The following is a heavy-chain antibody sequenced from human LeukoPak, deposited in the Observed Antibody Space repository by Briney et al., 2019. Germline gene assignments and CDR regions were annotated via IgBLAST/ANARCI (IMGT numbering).Heavy chain of an antibody. D-gene: IGHD2-21*02. CDR2: INPDSGVT. V-gene: IGHV1-2*02. CDR3: GLVTSGNWWFDP. Sequence: GASVKVSCKTSGYTFTGYFMHWVRLAPGQGLEWLGWINPDSGVTKYAQKFQGRVTMTRDTSISTAYMELSSLRSDDTAVYYCGLVTSGNWWFDPWGQGTLVTVSS. J-gene: IGHJ5*02. CDR1: GYTFTGYF.